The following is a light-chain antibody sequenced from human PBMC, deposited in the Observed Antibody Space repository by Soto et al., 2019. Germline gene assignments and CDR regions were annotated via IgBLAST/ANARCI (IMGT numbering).Light chain of an antibody. J-gene: IGKJ4*01. Sequence: EIVLTQSPGTLSLSPGERATLSCRASQSVSTNSLVWYQQKPGQAPRLLIYAASNRATGIPDRFSGSGSGTDFTLTISRVEPEDFAVYYCQQYNNWPPPLTFGGGTKVEI. V-gene: IGKV3-20*01. CDR2: AAS. CDR3: QQYNNWPPPLT. CDR1: QSVSTNS.